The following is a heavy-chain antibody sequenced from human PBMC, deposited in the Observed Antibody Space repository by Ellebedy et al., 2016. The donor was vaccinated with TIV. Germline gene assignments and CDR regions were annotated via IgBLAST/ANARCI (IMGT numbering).Heavy chain of an antibody. Sequence: PGGSLRLSCAASAFTFSDYYMSWIRHAPGKRLEWVSSISSTSTYTNSADSVRGRFTIPRYNAKNSLYLQMNSLRAEDTAVYYCSSWKYWGQGALVTVSS. CDR2: ISSTSTYT. CDR1: AFTFSDYY. J-gene: IGHJ4*02. CDR3: SSWKY. V-gene: IGHV3-11*06. D-gene: IGHD1-1*01.